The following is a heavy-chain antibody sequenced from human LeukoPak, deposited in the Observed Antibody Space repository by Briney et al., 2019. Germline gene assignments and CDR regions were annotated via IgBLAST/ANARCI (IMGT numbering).Heavy chain of an antibody. V-gene: IGHV1-18*01. CDR3: ARDPHEFSSGWSQFDY. CDR2: IDTYNGNT. Sequence: ASVKVSCTASGYTFTNYGISWVRQAPGQGLEWMGWIDTYNGNTNYAQKLRGRATMTTDTSTSTAYMELRSLRSDDTAVYYCARDPHEFSSGWSQFDYWGQGTLVTVSS. J-gene: IGHJ4*02. CDR1: GYTFTNYG. D-gene: IGHD6-19*01.